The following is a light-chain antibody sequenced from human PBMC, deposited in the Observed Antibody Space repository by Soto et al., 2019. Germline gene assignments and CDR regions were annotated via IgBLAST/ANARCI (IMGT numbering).Light chain of an antibody. J-gene: IGKJ2*01. CDR3: QQSYSTLYT. V-gene: IGKV1-39*01. CDR1: QSIGTS. Sequence: DIQMTQSPSSLSASIGDRVTITCRASQSIGTSLSWHQQKSGRAPKLLIHAASTLQSGVPSRFSGSGSGTDFTLTISSLQPEDVAVYYCQQSYSTLYTFGQGTNLEFK. CDR2: AAS.